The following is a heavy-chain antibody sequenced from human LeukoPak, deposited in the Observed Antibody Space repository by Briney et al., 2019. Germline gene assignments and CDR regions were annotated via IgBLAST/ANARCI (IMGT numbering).Heavy chain of an antibody. CDR1: GFTFSSYA. CDR2: ISSSGTYI. D-gene: IGHD3-10*01. Sequence: GGSLRLSCAASGFTFSSYAMNWVRQAPGKGLEWVSSISSSGTYIYYADSVQGRFTISRDNSKNTLYPQMNSLRAEDTAVYYCAKGVYGITMVRGVITLPPYYFDYWGQGTLVTVSS. V-gene: IGHV3-21*01. J-gene: IGHJ4*02. CDR3: AKGVYGITMVRGVITLPPYYFDY.